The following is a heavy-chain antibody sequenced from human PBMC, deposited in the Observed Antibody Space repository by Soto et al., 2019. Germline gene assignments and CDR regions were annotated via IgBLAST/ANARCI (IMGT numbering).Heavy chain of an antibody. V-gene: IGHV3-30-3*01. CDR2: ISYGGST. Sequence: GGSLRLSCAASGFTFSSYAMHWVRQAPGKGLEWVAVISYGGSTYYADSVKGRFTISRDNSKNTLYLQMNSLRAEDTAVYYCAKDPPGDYLWYFDYWGQGTLVTVSS. CDR3: AKDPPGDYLWYFDY. CDR1: GFTFSSYA. D-gene: IGHD4-17*01. J-gene: IGHJ4*02.